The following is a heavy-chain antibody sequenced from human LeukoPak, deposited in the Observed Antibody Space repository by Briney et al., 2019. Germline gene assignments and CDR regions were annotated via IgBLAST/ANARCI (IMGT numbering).Heavy chain of an antibody. CDR1: GVSITTYY. CDR2: IYHSGST. D-gene: IGHD3-16*01. V-gene: IGHV4-59*13. Sequence: SETLSLTCTVSGVSITTYYWSWIRQPPGKGLEWIGYIYHSGSTNYNPSLKSRVTISVDTSKNQFSLNLTSVTAADTAVYYCARFTPQGYGWGGYNRFDPWGQGTLVTVSS. J-gene: IGHJ5*02. CDR3: ARFTPQGYGWGGYNRFDP.